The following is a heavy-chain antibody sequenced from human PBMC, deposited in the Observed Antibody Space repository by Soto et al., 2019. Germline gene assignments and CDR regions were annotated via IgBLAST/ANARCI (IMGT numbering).Heavy chain of an antibody. CDR1: GYTFTSSG. Sequence: QVQLVQSGAEVKKPGASVKVSCKASGYTFTSSGMRWVRQAPGQGREWMGWISAHTGSSEYAQRFQGRVTMTTDRSTSTAYMELRSLRSNDTAVYYCARAFFYQGSASRGYSCDVFHFWGPGTLVTVSS. D-gene: IGHD3-22*01. CDR2: ISAHTGSS. V-gene: IGHV1-18*01. J-gene: IGHJ3*01. CDR3: ARAFFYQGSASRGYSCDVFHF.